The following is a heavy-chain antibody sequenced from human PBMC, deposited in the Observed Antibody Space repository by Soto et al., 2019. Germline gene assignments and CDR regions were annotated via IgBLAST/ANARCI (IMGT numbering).Heavy chain of an antibody. CDR3: AKDPHTVPTLPPSFFDY. CDR2: ISGSGGST. V-gene: IGHV3-23*01. Sequence: PGGSLRLSCAASGFTFSSYAMSWVRQAPGKGLEWVSAISGSGGSTYYADSVKGRFTISRDNSKNTLYLQMNSLRAEDTAVYYCAKDPHTVPTLPPSFFDYWGQGTLVTVSS. D-gene: IGHD4-17*01. CDR1: GFTFSSYA. J-gene: IGHJ4*02.